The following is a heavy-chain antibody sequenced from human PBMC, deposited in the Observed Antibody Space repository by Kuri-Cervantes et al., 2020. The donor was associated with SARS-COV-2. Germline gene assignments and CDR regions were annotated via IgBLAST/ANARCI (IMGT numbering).Heavy chain of an antibody. D-gene: IGHD3-22*01. CDR3: ASGYSIDY. CDR2: IRYDGSNK. J-gene: IGHJ4*02. CDR1: GFTFSSYG. V-gene: IGHV3-30*02. Sequence: GGSLRLSCAASGFTFSSYGMHWVRQAPGKGLEWVAFIRYDGSNKYYADSVKGRFTISRDNAKNSLYLQMNSLRAEDTAVYYCASGYSIDYWGQGILVTVSS.